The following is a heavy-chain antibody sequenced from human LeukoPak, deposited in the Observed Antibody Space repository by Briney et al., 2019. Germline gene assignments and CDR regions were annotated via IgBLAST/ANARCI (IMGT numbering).Heavy chain of an antibody. J-gene: IGHJ4*02. Sequence: GGSLRLSCAASGFTFSSYAMSWVRQAPGKGLEWVSAISGSGGSTYYAASVKGRFTISRDDSKNTLLLQMNSLRAEDTAVYYCARSRSNYGDALDYWGQETLVTVSS. V-gene: IGHV3-23*01. CDR3: ARSRSNYGDALDY. CDR2: ISGSGGST. D-gene: IGHD4-17*01. CDR1: GFTFSSYA.